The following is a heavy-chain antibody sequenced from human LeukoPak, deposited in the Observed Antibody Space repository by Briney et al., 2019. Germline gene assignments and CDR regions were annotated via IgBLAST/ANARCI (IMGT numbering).Heavy chain of an antibody. J-gene: IGHJ3*02. CDR1: GYTFTSYG. CDR2: ISAYNGNT. CDR3: ARDLRDIVVVVAGYDAFDI. Sequence: ASVKVSCKTSGYTFTSYGISWVRQAPGQGLEWMGWISAYNGNTNYAQKLQGRVTMTTDTSTSTAYMELRSLRSDDTAVYYCARDLRDIVVVVAGYDAFDIWGQGTMVTVSS. D-gene: IGHD2-15*01. V-gene: IGHV1-18*01.